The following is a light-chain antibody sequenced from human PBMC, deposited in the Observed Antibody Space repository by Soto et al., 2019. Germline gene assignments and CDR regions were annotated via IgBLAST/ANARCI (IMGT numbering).Light chain of an antibody. CDR3: TQSTQFPYT. CDR2: KIS. V-gene: IGKV2-24*01. CDR1: QSLVHRNGVTY. Sequence: DIVMTQTPLSSPVTLGQPASISCRSSQSLVHRNGVTYLSWLQQRPGQPPRLLIYKISDRFSGVSERLSCSAAGAHFTLKFISADAEDRRFYYCTQSTQFPYTFGQGTKLEIK. J-gene: IGKJ2*01.